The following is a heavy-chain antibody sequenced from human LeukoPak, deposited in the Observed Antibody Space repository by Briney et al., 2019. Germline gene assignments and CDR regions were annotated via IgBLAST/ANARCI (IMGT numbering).Heavy chain of an antibody. CDR1: GGSFSGYY. Sequence: PSETLSLTCAVYGGSFSGYYWSWIRQPPGKGLEWIGEINHSGSTNYNPSLKSRVTISVDTSKNQFSLKLSSVTAADTAVYYCARAGYSYGYRPFDYWGQGTLVTVSS. CDR2: INHSGST. CDR3: ARAGYSYGYRPFDY. D-gene: IGHD5-18*01. J-gene: IGHJ4*02. V-gene: IGHV4-34*01.